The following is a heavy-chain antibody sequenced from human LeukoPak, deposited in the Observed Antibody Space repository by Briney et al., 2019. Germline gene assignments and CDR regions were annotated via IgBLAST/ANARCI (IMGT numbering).Heavy chain of an antibody. J-gene: IGHJ3*02. V-gene: IGHV4-34*01. CDR2: INHSGST. CDR3: ARAVIKDAFDI. Sequence: SETLSLTCAVYGGSFSGYYWSWIRQPPGKGLEWIGEINHSGSTNYNPSLKSRVTISVDTSKNQFSLKLSSVTAADTAVYYCARAVIKDAFDIWGQRTMVTVSS. CDR1: GGSFSGYY. D-gene: IGHD2/OR15-2a*01.